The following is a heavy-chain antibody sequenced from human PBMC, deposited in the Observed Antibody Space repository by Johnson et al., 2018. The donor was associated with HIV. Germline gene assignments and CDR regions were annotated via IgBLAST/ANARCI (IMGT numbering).Heavy chain of an antibody. V-gene: IGHV3-66*02. D-gene: IGHD3-16*01. Sequence: VQLVESGGGLMQPGGSLRLSCVASGFTVSNNFMSWVRQAPGKGLEWVSVIYSGGRTYYTDSVKGRFTISRDTAKNTLYLQMNSLRAEDTAVYYCASLGLDLLVKAPLSVVFDAFDIWGQGTMVTVSS. CDR2: IYSGGRT. J-gene: IGHJ3*02. CDR1: GFTVSNNF. CDR3: ASLGLDLLVKAPLSVVFDAFDI.